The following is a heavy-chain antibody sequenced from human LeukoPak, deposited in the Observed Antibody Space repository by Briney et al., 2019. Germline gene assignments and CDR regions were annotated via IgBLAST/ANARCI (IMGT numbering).Heavy chain of an antibody. J-gene: IGHJ3*02. CDR3: AKFWSDYPRDAFDI. D-gene: IGHD3-3*01. Sequence: GALRLSCAASGFTFSRYVMSWVCQAPGKGLEWVSAISGSGGRTYSAASVKGRLTISRDNSNHTLYLQLNSLRAEDTAVYYCAKFWSDYPRDAFDIWGQGTMVTVSS. CDR2: ISGSGGRT. V-gene: IGHV3-23*01. CDR1: GFTFSRYV.